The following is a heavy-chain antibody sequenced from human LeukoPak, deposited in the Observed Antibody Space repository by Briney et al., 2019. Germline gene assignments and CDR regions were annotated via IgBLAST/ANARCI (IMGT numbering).Heavy chain of an antibody. Sequence: SQTLSLTCTVSGGSISSGSYYWSWIRQPAGTGLEWIGRIYTSGSTNYNPSLKSRVTISVDTSKNQFSLKLSSVTAADTAVYYCARDYRWFDPWGQGTLVTVSS. CDR3: ARDYRWFDP. D-gene: IGHD1-14*01. V-gene: IGHV4-61*02. CDR2: IYTSGST. J-gene: IGHJ5*02. CDR1: GGSISSGSYY.